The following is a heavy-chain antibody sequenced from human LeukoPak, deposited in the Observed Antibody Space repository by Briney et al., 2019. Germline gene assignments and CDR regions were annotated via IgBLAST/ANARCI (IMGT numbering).Heavy chain of an antibody. Sequence: GGSLRLSCSASGFPFSSYPMHWIRHIPGKGLECVAVILHDETNEYIADSMKGRFTISRDNSKNTLYLQMSSLRAEDSAVYYCARDQTKHRRYFDWLLSAFDIWGQGTLVTVSP. CDR3: ARDQTKHRRYFDWLLSAFDI. J-gene: IGHJ4*02. V-gene: IGHV3-30*04. CDR1: GFPFSSYP. D-gene: IGHD3-9*01. CDR2: ILHDETNE.